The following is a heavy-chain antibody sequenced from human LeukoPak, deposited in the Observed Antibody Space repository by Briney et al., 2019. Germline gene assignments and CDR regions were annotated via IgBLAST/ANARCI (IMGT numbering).Heavy chain of an antibody. CDR1: GGSFSGYY. Sequence: SETLSLTCAVYGGSFSGYYWSWIRQPPGKGLEWIGEINHSGSTNYNPSLKSRVTISVDTSKNQFSLKLSSVTAADTAVYYCARGERPKIGGPPKKASSFDSWGREPRVTFP. D-gene: IGHD2-21*01. V-gene: IGHV4-34*01. CDR2: INHSGST. CDR3: ARGERPKIGGPPKKASSFDS. J-gene: IGHJ4*02.